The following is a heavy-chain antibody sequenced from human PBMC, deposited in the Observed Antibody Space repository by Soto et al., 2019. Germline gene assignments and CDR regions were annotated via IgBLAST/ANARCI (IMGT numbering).Heavy chain of an antibody. Sequence: EVQLLESGGDLVQPGGSLKLSCAASGFTFSSNWMSWVRQAPGKGLEWLANIKYDGSEKYYGDSVKGRFAISRDNAKNSLYLQMNSLRVDDTAVYYCARGLYSRGYWGQGTLVTVSS. CDR2: IKYDGSEK. D-gene: IGHD3-16*01. J-gene: IGHJ4*02. V-gene: IGHV3-7*03. CDR1: GFTFSSNW. CDR3: ARGLYSRGY.